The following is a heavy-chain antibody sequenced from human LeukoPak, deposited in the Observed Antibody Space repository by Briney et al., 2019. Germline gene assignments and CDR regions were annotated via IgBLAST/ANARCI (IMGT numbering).Heavy chain of an antibody. V-gene: IGHV3-15*01. J-gene: IGHJ4*02. CDR1: GFPFSDVW. Sequence: PGGSLRLSCAASGFPFSDVWMSWVRQAPGKGLEWAGRIKSKTDGGTADYAAPVKGRFTFSRDDSKNTLYLQMNSLNTEDTAVYYCTTDWYYYDSSGYYPIFWGQGTLVTVSS. CDR2: IKSKTDGGTA. D-gene: IGHD3-22*01. CDR3: TTDWYYYDSSGYYPIF.